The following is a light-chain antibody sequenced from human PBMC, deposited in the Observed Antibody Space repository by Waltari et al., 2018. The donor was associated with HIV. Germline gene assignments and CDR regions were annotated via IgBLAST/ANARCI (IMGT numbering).Light chain of an antibody. V-gene: IGLV2-23*02. CDR3: CSYAGSSTHVV. CDR1: SSDVGGSNY. Sequence: QSALTQPASVSGSPGQSITISCTGTSSDVGGSNYVSWYQQHPGKAPKLMIYDVSKRPAGVSNRFSVSKSGNTASLTISGLQAEDEADYYCCSYAGSSTHVVFGGGTKLTVL. CDR2: DVS. J-gene: IGLJ2*01.